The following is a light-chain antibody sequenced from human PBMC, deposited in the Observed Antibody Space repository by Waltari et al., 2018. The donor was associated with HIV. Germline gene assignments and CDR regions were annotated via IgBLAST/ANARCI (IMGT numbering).Light chain of an antibody. V-gene: IGLV1-47*01. J-gene: IGLJ3*02. CDR2: RNN. Sequence: SVLTQPPSAFGTPGQRVTISCSESSPTLGLNQVNCYQQLPGTAPNLLIYRNNQRPSGVPDRFSGSKSGTSASLAISGLRSEDEADYYCAAWDDSLSGWVFGGGTKLTVL. CDR3: AAWDDSLSGWV. CDR1: SPTLGLNQ.